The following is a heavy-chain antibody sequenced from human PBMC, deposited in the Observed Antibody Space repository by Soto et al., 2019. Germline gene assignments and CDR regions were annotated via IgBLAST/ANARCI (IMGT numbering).Heavy chain of an antibody. CDR3: ARLRDDYGDHDY. CDR2: IYYSGST. D-gene: IGHD4-17*01. CDR1: GGSISSYY. Sequence: SETLSLTCTVSGGSISSYYWSWIRQPPGKGLEWIGYIYYSGSTNYNPSLKSRVTISVDTSKNQFSLKLSSVTAADTAVYYCARLRDDYGDHDYWGQGTLVTVSS. V-gene: IGHV4-59*08. J-gene: IGHJ4*02.